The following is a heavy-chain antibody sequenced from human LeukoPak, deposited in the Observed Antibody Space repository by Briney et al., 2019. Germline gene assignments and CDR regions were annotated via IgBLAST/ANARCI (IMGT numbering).Heavy chain of an antibody. V-gene: IGHV1-69*04. D-gene: IGHD2-2*02. J-gene: IGHJ4*02. CDR1: GGTFSSYA. CDR2: IIPILGIA. Sequence: SVKVSCKASGGTFSSYAISWVRQAPGQGLEWMGRIIPILGIANYAQKSQGRVTITADKSTSTAYMELSSLRSEDTAVYYCARAHPYCSSTSCYIFDYWGQGTLVTVSS. CDR3: ARAHPYCSSTSCYIFDY.